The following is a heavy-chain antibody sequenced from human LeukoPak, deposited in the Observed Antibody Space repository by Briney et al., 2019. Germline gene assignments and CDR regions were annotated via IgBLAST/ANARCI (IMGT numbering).Heavy chain of an antibody. J-gene: IGHJ4*02. D-gene: IGHD3-22*01. CDR1: GYTFTSYG. CDR3: ARDVPYDSSGYYWLLFDY. CDR2: ISAYNGNT. Sequence: ASVKVSCKASGYTFTSYGISWVRQAPGQGLEWMGWISAYNGNTNYAQKLQGRVTMTTDTSTSTAYMELRSLRSDDTAVYYCARDVPYDSSGYYWLLFDYWGQGTLVTVSS. V-gene: IGHV1-18*01.